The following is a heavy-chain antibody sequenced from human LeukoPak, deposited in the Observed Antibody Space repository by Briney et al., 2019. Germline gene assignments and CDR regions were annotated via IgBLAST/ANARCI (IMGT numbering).Heavy chain of an antibody. CDR3: ARPLRSQNEEY. CDR2: IKQDGSVE. V-gene: IGHV3-7*01. Sequence: GGSLRLSCAASGFTFSSYWRSWVRQAPGKGLEWLANIKQDGSVEQYVGSVKGRFTISRDNAKNTLYLQMNSLRVDDTAVYYCARPLRSQNEEYWGRGTLVIVSS. J-gene: IGHJ4*02. D-gene: IGHD4-17*01. CDR1: GFTFSSYW.